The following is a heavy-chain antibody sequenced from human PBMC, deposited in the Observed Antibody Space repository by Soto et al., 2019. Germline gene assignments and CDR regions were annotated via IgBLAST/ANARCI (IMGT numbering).Heavy chain of an antibody. CDR1: GGTFSSYA. J-gene: IGHJ6*02. CDR3: AILWFGELYYYGMDV. Sequence: GASVKVSCKASGGTFSSYAISWVRQAPGQGLEWMGGIIPIFGTANYAQKFQGRVTITADESTSTAYMELSSLRSEDTAVYYCAILWFGELYYYGMDVWGQGTTVTAP. V-gene: IGHV1-69*13. CDR2: IIPIFGTA. D-gene: IGHD3-10*01.